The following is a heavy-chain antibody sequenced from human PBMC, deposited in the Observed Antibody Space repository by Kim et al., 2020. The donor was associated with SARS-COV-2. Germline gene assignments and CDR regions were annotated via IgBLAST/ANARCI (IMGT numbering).Heavy chain of an antibody. D-gene: IGHD2-2*01. CDR3: AREDIVVVPAIDY. Sequence: TDSVKGRITTSRDNSKTTLDLQMNSLRAEDTAVYYCAREDIVVVPAIDYWGQGTLVTVSS. J-gene: IGHJ4*02. V-gene: IGHV3-33*01.